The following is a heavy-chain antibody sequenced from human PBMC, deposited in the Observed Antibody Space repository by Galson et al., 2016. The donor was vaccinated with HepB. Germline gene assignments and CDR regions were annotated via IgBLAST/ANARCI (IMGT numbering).Heavy chain of an antibody. CDR1: GGSISSGNYY. D-gene: IGHD5-18*01. CDR3: ARVWVPGGYGYLDI. CDR2: IFITGST. Sequence: TLSLTCTVSGGSISSGNYYWTWIRQPAGKGLEWIGRIFITGSTNSNPSLKSRVTISVDPSKNQFSLRLTSVTAADTGVYYCARVWVPGGYGYLDIWGQGTVVTVSS. J-gene: IGHJ3*02. V-gene: IGHV4-61*02.